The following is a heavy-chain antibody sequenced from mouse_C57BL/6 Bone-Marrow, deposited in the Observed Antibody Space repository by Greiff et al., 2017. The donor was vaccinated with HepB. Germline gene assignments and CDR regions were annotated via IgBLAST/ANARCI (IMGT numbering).Heavy chain of an antibody. CDR3: ARPFLTSAWFAY. D-gene: IGHD1-1*01. CDR1: EYEFPSHD. Sequence: EVKLVESGGGLVQPGESLKLSCKSNEYEFPSHDMSWVRKTPEKRLELVAAINSDGGSTYYPDTMERRFIISRDNTKKTLYLQMSSLRSEDTALYYCARPFLTSAWFAYWGQGTLVTVSA. V-gene: IGHV5-2*01. CDR2: INSDGGST. J-gene: IGHJ3*01.